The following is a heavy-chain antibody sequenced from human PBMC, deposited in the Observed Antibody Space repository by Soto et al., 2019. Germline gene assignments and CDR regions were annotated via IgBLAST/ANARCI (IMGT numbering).Heavy chain of an antibody. Sequence: SLMRSLTCSVGAGSIRGGVGGLYYRSWIRQPPGKGLEWIGYIYDSGSTYYSPSLKSRVTISVDTSKNQFSLRLSSVTAADPAVYYCAREVIPLTTDWYFDLWGRGTLVTVSS. V-gene: IGHV4-30-4*01. D-gene: IGHD4-17*01. CDR1: AGSIRGGVGGLYY. CDR2: IYDSGST. J-gene: IGHJ2*01. CDR3: AREVIPLTTDWYFDL.